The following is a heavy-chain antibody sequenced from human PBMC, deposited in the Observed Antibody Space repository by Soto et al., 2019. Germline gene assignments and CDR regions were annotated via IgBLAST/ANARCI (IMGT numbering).Heavy chain of an antibody. Sequence: ASVKVSCKASGYTFTGYYMHWVRQAPGQGLEWMGWINPNSGGTNYAQKFQGWVTMTRDTSISTAYMELSRLRSDDTAVYYCARDRALQYCSGGSCYSGAFDIWGQGTMVTVSS. CDR2: INPNSGGT. V-gene: IGHV1-2*04. D-gene: IGHD2-15*01. CDR3: ARDRALQYCSGGSCYSGAFDI. CDR1: GYTFTGYY. J-gene: IGHJ3*02.